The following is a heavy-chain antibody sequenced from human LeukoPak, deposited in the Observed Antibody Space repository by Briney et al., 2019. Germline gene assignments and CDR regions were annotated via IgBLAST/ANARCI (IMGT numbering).Heavy chain of an antibody. J-gene: IGHJ4*02. V-gene: IGHV3-7*01. CDR1: GFTFSSYW. Sequence: GGSLRLSCAASGFTFSSYWMSWVRQAPGKGLEWVANIKQDGSEKYYVDSVKGRFTISRDNAKNSLYLQMNSLRAEDTAVYYCATSVGDGYDSNWGQGTLVTVSS. CDR2: IKQDGSEK. D-gene: IGHD5-12*01. CDR3: ATSVGDGYDSN.